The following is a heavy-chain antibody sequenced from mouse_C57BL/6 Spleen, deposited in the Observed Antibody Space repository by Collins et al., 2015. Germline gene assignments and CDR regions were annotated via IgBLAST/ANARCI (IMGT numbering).Heavy chain of an antibody. CDR1: GYTFTSYN. Sequence: QVQLQQPGAELVKPGASVKMSCKAPGYTFTSYNMHWVKQTPGQGLEWIGAIYPGNGDTSYNQKFKGKATLTADKSSSTAYMQLSSLTSEDSAVYYCAGNWDWYFDVWGAGTTVTVSS. CDR2: IYPGNGDT. CDR3: AGNWDWYFDV. J-gene: IGHJ1*01. V-gene: IGHV1-12*01. D-gene: IGHD4-1*01.